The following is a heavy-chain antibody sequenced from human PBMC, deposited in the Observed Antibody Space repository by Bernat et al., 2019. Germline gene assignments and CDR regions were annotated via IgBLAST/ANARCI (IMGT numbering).Heavy chain of an antibody. CDR1: GFNFNIYS. CDR3: AKDPVYDYSNYVGDY. CDR2: ITGSSNTI. V-gene: IGHV3-48*01. Sequence: EVQLVESGGNLLQPGGSLRLSCAASGFNFNIYSMNWVRQAPGKSLEWLAYITGSSNTIHYADSVKGRFTISRDNAKNSLYLQMNSLRVEDTAVYYCAKDPVYDYSNYVGDYWGQGTLVTVSS. J-gene: IGHJ4*02. D-gene: IGHD4-11*01.